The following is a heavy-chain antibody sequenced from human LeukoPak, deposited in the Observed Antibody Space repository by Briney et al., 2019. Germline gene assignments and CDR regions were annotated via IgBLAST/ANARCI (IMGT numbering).Heavy chain of an antibody. CDR3: AKRHSYGDYGGGFDS. Sequence: PGGSLRLSCVASGFTFDDYAIHWVRQAPGKGLEWVSGITWNSNTIGYADSVKGRFTISRDNAKNSLYLQMNSLKPEDTALYYCAKRHSYGDYGGGFDSWGQGTLVTVSS. D-gene: IGHD4-17*01. CDR1: GFTFDDYA. V-gene: IGHV3-9*01. J-gene: IGHJ4*02. CDR2: ITWNSNTI.